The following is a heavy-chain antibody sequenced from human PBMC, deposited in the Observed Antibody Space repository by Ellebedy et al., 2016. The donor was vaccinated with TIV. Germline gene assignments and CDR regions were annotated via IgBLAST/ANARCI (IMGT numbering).Heavy chain of an antibody. CDR3: AAGSKEYWFDP. V-gene: IGHV3-21*01. CDR1: GFSFSSYI. D-gene: IGHD3-10*01. Sequence: GESLKISCAASGFSFSSYIMNWVRQAPGEAPAWVSSISSDSSDLSYADSGKGRFTISRDNAKNLLYLQMNSLGVEDTAVYYCAAGSKEYWFDPWGQGTRVTVSS. J-gene: IGHJ5*02. CDR2: ISSDSSDL.